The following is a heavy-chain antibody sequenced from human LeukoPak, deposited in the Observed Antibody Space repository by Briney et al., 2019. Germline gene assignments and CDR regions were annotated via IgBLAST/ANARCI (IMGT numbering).Heavy chain of an antibody. CDR1: GFTFSSYS. CDR3: ARWTESGYDLSFDH. CDR2: ISTSSTTI. Sequence: PGGSLRLSCTASGFTFSSYSRNWVPQAPGKGLEWVSYISTSSTTIYYAYSVKGRFTISRDNVKNSLYLQMNSLRAEDTAVYYCARWTESGYDLSFDHWGQGTLVTVSS. J-gene: IGHJ4*02. D-gene: IGHD5-12*01. V-gene: IGHV3-48*04.